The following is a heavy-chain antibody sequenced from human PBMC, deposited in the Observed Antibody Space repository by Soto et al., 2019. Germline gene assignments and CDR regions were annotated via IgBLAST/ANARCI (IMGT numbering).Heavy chain of an antibody. CDR3: ARAATHNDYIWGSYRAPLSY. J-gene: IGHJ4*02. CDR1: GGSFSGYY. D-gene: IGHD3-16*02. V-gene: IGHV4-34*01. Sequence: QVQLQQWGAGLLKPSETLSLTCAVYGGSFSGYYWSWIRQPPGKGLEWIGEINHSGSTNYNPSLKTRVTISVDASKNQFSLKLSSVTAADTALYYCARAATHNDYIWGSYRAPLSYWGREPWSPSPQ. CDR2: INHSGST.